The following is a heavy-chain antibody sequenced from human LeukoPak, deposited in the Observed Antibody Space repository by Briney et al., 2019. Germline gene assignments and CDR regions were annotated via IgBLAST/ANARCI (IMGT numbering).Heavy chain of an antibody. CDR3: ARDSGVFDY. CDR1: GFTFSNYS. V-gene: IGHV3-21*01. CDR2: ISISSSYI. Sequence: GGSLRLSCAASGFTFSNYSWNWVRQAPGKGLEWVSSISISSSYIYYADSVKGRFTISRDNAKNSLYLQMNTLRGEDTAMYYCARDSGVFDYWGQGTLVTVSS. J-gene: IGHJ4*02. D-gene: IGHD3-10*01.